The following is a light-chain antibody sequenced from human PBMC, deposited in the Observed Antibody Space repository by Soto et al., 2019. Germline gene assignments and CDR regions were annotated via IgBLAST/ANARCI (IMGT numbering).Light chain of an antibody. Sequence: DIQMTQSPSSLSASVGDRVTITCRASQGISNNLAWYQQKPGKVPKLLIYAASTFQSGVPSRFSGSGSWTDFTLTISSLLPEDGATYYCQKYNSAPPFTFGPGTKVDIK. J-gene: IGKJ3*01. CDR1: QGISNN. CDR3: QKYNSAPPFT. CDR2: AAS. V-gene: IGKV1-27*01.